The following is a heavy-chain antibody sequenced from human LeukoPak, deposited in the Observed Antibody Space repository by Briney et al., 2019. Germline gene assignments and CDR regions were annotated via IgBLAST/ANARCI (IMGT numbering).Heavy chain of an antibody. J-gene: IGHJ4*02. CDR3: AKGREGFLDPYFDY. D-gene: IGHD2/OR15-2a*01. Sequence: GRSLRLSCAASGFSFTNYGVHWVRQAPGEGLEWVPGTIGSGDSTYYADSVKGRFTISRDNSKNTLFLQMNSLRAEDTAVYYCAKGREGFLDPYFDYWGQGTLVTVSS. CDR1: GFSFTNYG. CDR2: TIGSGDST. V-gene: IGHV3-23*01.